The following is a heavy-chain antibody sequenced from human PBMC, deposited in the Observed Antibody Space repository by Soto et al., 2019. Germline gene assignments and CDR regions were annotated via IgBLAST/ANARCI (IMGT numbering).Heavy chain of an antibody. D-gene: IGHD1-26*01. CDR3: ARYSGKYQGPIDY. Sequence: QVQLVESGGGVVQPGRSLRLSCAASGFTFSHYGIHWVRQAPGKGLEWLAVISYDGSNKHYADSVKGRFTVSRGNSKNTLYLQMNSLRAEGTAGYFCARYSGKYQGPIDYWGQGTLLTVSS. CDR2: ISYDGSNK. J-gene: IGHJ4*02. CDR1: GFTFSHYG. V-gene: IGHV3-30*03.